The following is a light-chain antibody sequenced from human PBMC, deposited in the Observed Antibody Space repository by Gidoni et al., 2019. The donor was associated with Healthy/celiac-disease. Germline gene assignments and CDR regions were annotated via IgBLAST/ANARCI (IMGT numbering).Light chain of an antibody. CDR1: QSLLHSHGYNY. J-gene: IGKJ4*01. V-gene: IGKV2-28*01. Sequence: DIVITQSPLSLPVSPGEPASISCMSSQSLLHSHGYNYLHWYLQKPGQSPQLLIYLGSNRASGVPDRFSGSGSGTDFTLTISRVEAEDVGVYYCMQALQTPSFGGGTKVEIK. CDR2: LGS. CDR3: MQALQTPS.